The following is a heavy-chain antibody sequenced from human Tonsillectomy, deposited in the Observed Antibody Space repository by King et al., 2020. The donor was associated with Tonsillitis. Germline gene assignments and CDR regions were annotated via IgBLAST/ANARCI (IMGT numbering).Heavy chain of an antibody. D-gene: IGHD3-9*01. Sequence: VQLVESGGGVVQPGRSLRLSCAASGFTFSSYGMHWVRQAPGKGLEWVAVISYDGSNKYYADSVKGRFTISRDNSKNTLYLQMNSLRAEDTAVYYCAKARSAGYPHANFDYWGQGTLVTVSS. V-gene: IGHV3-30*18. CDR3: AKARSAGYPHANFDY. J-gene: IGHJ4*02. CDR2: ISYDGSNK. CDR1: GFTFSSYG.